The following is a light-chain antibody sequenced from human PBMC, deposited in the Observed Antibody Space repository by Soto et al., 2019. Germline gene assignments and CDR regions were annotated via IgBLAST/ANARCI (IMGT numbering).Light chain of an antibody. J-gene: IGKJ3*01. CDR3: QKYDRAPFT. CDR1: QGITNY. Sequence: IQMTQSPSSLSVSGGDRVTITCRASQGITNYLAWYQQKPGKVPKLLIYGASTLQSGVPSRFSGSGSGTDFTLTINSVQPEDVATYYCQKYDRAPFTFGPGTKVDIK. CDR2: GAS. V-gene: IGKV1-27*01.